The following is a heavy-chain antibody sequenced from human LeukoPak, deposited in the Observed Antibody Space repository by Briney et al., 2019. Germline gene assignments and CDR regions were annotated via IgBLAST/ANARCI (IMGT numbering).Heavy chain of an antibody. CDR1: GYTFTSYY. Sequence: ASVKVSCKASGYTFTSYYMHWVRQAPGQGREGMGIINPSGCSTSYAQKFQGRVTMTRDTSTSTVYMELSSLRSEDTAVYYCARAGGYCSSTSCHNWFDPWGQGTLVTVSS. CDR2: INPSGCST. D-gene: IGHD2-2*01. CDR3: ARAGGYCSSTSCHNWFDP. V-gene: IGHV1-46*01. J-gene: IGHJ5*02.